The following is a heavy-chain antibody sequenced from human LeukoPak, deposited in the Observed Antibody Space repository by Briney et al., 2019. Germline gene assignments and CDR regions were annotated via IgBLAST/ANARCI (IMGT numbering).Heavy chain of an antibody. CDR2: IIPIFGTV. CDR1: GYTFTGYY. V-gene: IGHV1-69*13. Sequence: SVKVSCKASGYTFTGYYMHWVRQAPGQGLEWMGGIIPIFGTVNYAQKFQGRVTITADESTSTAYMELSSLRSEDTAVYYCARDSNYDFWRTDAFDIWGQGTMVTVSS. D-gene: IGHD3-3*01. J-gene: IGHJ3*02. CDR3: ARDSNYDFWRTDAFDI.